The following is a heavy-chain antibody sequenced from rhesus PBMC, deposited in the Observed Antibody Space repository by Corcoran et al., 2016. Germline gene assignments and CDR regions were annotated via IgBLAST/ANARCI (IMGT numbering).Heavy chain of an antibody. CDR2: INPYNGNT. J-gene: IGHJ4*01. V-gene: IGHV1S2*01. Sequence: QVQLVQSGAEVKKPGSSVKVSCKASGYTFTDYYIHWVRQAPRQGLEWLGWINPYNGNTKYTQNFQGRVTMTRDTSTNTAYMELSSLRSEDTAVYSCVRGFSGSYYYTHHFDYWGQGVLVTVSS. CDR1: GYTFTDYY. D-gene: IGHD3-16*01. CDR3: VRGFSGSYYYTHHFDY.